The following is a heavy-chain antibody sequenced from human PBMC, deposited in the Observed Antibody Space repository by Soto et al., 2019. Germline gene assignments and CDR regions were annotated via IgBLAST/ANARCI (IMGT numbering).Heavy chain of an antibody. CDR2: ISYDGSNK. Sequence: PGGSLRLSCAASGFTFSSYAMHWVRQAPGKGLEWVAVISYDGSNKYYADSVKGRFTISRDNSKNTLYLQMNSLRTEDTAVYYCARDRLRYNFYYFPYYYYGMYVCGQGTTVPVS. CDR3: ARDRLRYNFYYFPYYYYGMYV. J-gene: IGHJ6*02. V-gene: IGHV3-30-3*01. D-gene: IGHD1-1*01. CDR1: GFTFSSYA.